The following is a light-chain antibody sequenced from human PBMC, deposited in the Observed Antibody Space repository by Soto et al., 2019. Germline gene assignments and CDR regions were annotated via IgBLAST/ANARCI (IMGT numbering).Light chain of an antibody. Sequence: IVLTQSPGTLSLSPWERATLSCRASQSVSSSYLAWYQQKPGQAPRLLIYGASSRVTGIPDRFSGSGSGTDFTLTISRLEPEDFAVYYCQQYSNSPMTFGQGTKVDIK. CDR2: GAS. CDR1: QSVSSSY. V-gene: IGKV3-20*01. J-gene: IGKJ1*01. CDR3: QQYSNSPMT.